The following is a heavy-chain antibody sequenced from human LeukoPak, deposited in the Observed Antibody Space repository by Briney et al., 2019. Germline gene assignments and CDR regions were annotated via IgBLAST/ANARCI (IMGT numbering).Heavy chain of an antibody. Sequence: GGSLRLSCAASGFTFSNAWMSWVRQAPGKGLEWVSAISGSGGSTYYADSVKGRFTISRDNSKNTLYLQMNSLRAEDTAVYYCAKERGIAVPLDYWGQGTLVTVSS. CDR1: GFTFSNAW. CDR3: AKERGIAVPLDY. CDR2: ISGSGGST. V-gene: IGHV3-23*01. D-gene: IGHD6-13*01. J-gene: IGHJ4*02.